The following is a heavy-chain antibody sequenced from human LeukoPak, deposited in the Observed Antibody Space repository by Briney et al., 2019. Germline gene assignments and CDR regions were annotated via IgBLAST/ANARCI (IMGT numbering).Heavy chain of an antibody. Sequence: SETLSLTCTVSGGSISSYYWSWIRQPPGKGLEWIGYIYYSGSTNYNPSLKSRVTISVDTSKNQFSLKLSSVTAADTAVYYCAREAYNWNDGLTFDPWGQGTLVTVSS. CDR3: AREAYNWNDGLTFDP. V-gene: IGHV4-59*01. D-gene: IGHD1-20*01. CDR2: IYYSGST. CDR1: GGSISSYY. J-gene: IGHJ5*02.